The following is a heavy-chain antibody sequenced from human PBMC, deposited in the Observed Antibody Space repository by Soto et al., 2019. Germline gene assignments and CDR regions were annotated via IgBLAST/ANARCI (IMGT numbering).Heavy chain of an antibody. CDR2: IYYSGST. CDR1: GGSISSGCYY. D-gene: IGHD6-13*01. Sequence: SLSLTCTVSGGSISSGCYYWSWIRQHPGKGLEWIGYIYYSGSTYHNPSLKSRVTISVDTSKNQFSLKLSSVTAADTAVYYCARDTGDSSSWYVGYYYGMDVWGQGTTVTVSS. CDR3: ARDTGDSSSWYVGYYYGMDV. V-gene: IGHV4-31*03. J-gene: IGHJ6*02.